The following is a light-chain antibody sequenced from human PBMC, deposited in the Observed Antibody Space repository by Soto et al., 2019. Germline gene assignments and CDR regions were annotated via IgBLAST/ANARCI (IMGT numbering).Light chain of an antibody. Sequence: EIVWTQSPATLSLSPGERATLSCGASQSGSNNYLAWYQQKPGLAPRLLIYDASSRATGIPDRFSGSGSGTDFTLTISRLEPEDFAVYYCQQYGSSPTFGQGTKVEIK. CDR3: QQYGSSPT. CDR2: DAS. V-gene: IGKV3D-20*01. J-gene: IGKJ1*01. CDR1: QSGSNNY.